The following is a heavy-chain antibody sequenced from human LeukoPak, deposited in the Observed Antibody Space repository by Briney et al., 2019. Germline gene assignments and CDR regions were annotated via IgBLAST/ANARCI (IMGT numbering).Heavy chain of an antibody. J-gene: IGHJ5*02. CDR2: IIPIFGTA. CDR1: GGTFSSYA. D-gene: IGHD5-24*01. V-gene: IGHV1-69*06. Sequence: SVKVSCKASGGTFSSYAISWVRQAPGQGLEWMGGIIPIFGTANYAQKFQGRVTITADKSTSTAYMELSSLRSEDTAVYYCARDNSVRDEAWWFNPWGRGTLVTVSS. CDR3: ARDNSVRDEAWWFNP.